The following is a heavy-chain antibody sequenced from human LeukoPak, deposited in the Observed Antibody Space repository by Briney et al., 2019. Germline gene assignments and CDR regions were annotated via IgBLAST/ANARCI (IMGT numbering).Heavy chain of an antibody. CDR1: DDSIRNNYY. CDR3: ARRPGVRGYSGLVYFQY. V-gene: IGHV4-38-2*01. J-gene: IGHJ1*01. D-gene: IGHD3-22*01. Sequence: PSETLSLTYAVSDDSIRNNYYWGWIRQPPGKGLEWIGSIYHSGSTYYNPSHKSRVTISADTSKNQFSLKVNSVTAADTAVYYCARRPGVRGYSGLVYFQYWGQGTLVIVSS. CDR2: IYHSGST.